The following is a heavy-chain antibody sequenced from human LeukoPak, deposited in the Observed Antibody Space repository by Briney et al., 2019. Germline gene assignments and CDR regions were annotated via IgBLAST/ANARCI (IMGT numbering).Heavy chain of an antibody. CDR1: GFTFSSYG. CDR2: IRYDGSNK. Sequence: GGSLRLSCAASGFTFSSYGMHWVPQAPGKELEWVAFIRYDGSNKYYADSVKGRFTISRDNSKNTLYLQMNSLRAEDTAVYYCATSVEMATSFDYWGQGTLVTVSS. J-gene: IGHJ4*02. CDR3: ATSVEMATSFDY. V-gene: IGHV3-30*02. D-gene: IGHD5-24*01.